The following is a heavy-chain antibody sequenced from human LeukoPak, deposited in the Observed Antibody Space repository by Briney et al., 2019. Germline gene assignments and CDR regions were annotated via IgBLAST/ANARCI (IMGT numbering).Heavy chain of an antibody. D-gene: IGHD4-17*01. Sequence: GGSLRLSCAASGVTLSSYAMSWARQAPGKGLEWVSGISSSGSGGNTYYADSVKGRFTISRDSSKNTLFLHMNTLRAEDTAMYYCARDFWYYEDYGDYEPSFDLWGRGTLVTVSS. J-gene: IGHJ2*01. V-gene: IGHV3-23*01. CDR2: ISSSGSGGNT. CDR1: GVTLSSYA. CDR3: ARDFWYYEDYGDYEPSFDL.